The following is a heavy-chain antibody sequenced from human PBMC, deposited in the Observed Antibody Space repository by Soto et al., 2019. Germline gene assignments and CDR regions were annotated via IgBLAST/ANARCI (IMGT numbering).Heavy chain of an antibody. V-gene: IGHV4-39*01. D-gene: IGHD4-4*01. CDR2: IDYSGTA. J-gene: IGHJ4*02. Sequence: SETLCLTCTVSGGSVSNIDYYWGWVRQPPGKGLEWIGNIDYSGTAYFNPSLGTRVTFPVDTSKNQFSLTLYSVTAADTAVYYCARTTGRHLDFWGQGILVTVSS. CDR1: GGSVSNIDYY. CDR3: ARTTGRHLDF.